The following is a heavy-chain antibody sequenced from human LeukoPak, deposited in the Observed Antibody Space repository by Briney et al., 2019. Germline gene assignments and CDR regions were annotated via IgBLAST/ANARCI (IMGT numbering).Heavy chain of an antibody. J-gene: IGHJ3*02. Sequence: GRSLRLSCAASGFTFSSYGMHWVRQAPGKGLEWVAVIWYDGSNKYYADSVKGRFTISRDNSKNTLYLQMNSLRAEDTAVYYCASENPNDDGSAFDIWGQGTMVTVSS. V-gene: IGHV3-33*01. CDR3: ASENPNDDGSAFDI. D-gene: IGHD4-17*01. CDR1: GFTFSSYG. CDR2: IWYDGSNK.